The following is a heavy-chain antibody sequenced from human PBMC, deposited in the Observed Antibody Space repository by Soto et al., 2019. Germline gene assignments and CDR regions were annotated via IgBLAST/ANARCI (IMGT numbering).Heavy chain of an antibody. CDR1: GYTFTSYG. D-gene: IGHD3-10*01. CDR2: ISAYNGNT. Sequence: QVQLVQSGAEVKKPGASVKVSCKASGYTFTSYGISWVRQAPGQGLEWMGWISAYNGNTNNAQKLQGRVTMTTDTSTRTDYMELRSLRSDDTSVYYCERVGSGSYSKSGGAFDIWGQGTMVTVSS. CDR3: ERVGSGSYSKSGGAFDI. J-gene: IGHJ3*02. V-gene: IGHV1-18*01.